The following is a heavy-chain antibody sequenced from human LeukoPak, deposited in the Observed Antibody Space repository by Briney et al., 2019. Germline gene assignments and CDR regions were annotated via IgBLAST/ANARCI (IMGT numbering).Heavy chain of an antibody. V-gene: IGHV4-34*01. CDR3: AFRYCSSTSCYRSPGYAFDI. J-gene: IGHJ3*02. D-gene: IGHD2-2*01. Sequence: SETLSLTCAVYGGSFSGYYWSWTRQPPGKGLEWIGEINHRGSTNYNPSLKSRVTISVDTSKNQFSLKLSSVTAADTAVYYCAFRYCSSTSCYRSPGYAFDIWGQGTMVTVSS. CDR2: INHRGST. CDR1: GGSFSGYY.